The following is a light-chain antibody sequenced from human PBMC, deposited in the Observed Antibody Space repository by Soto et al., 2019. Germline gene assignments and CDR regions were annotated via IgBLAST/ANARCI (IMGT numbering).Light chain of an antibody. CDR3: QQYGSSPRT. J-gene: IGKJ1*01. CDR1: QSVSSTY. V-gene: IGKV3-20*01. CDR2: GVS. Sequence: EIVLTQSPGTLSLSLGERATLSCRVSQSVSSTYLAWYQQRPGQAPRLLIYGVSSRATGIPDRFSGSGSGTDFTLTISRLEPEDFAVYYCQQYGSSPRTFGQGTKVEIK.